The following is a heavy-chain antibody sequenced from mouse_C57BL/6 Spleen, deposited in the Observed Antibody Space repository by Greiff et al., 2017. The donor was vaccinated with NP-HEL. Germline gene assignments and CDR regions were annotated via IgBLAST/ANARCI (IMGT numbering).Heavy chain of an antibody. CDR3: ARERVTYAMDY. J-gene: IGHJ4*01. CDR2: IYPGDGDT. Sequence: QVQLQQSGAELVKPGASVKISCKASGYAFSSYWMNWVKQRPGQGLEWIGQIYPGDGDTNYNGKFKGKATLTADKSSSTAYMQLSSLTSEDSAVYFCARERVTYAMDYWGQGTSVTVSS. D-gene: IGHD2-1*01. CDR1: GYAFSSYW. V-gene: IGHV1-80*01.